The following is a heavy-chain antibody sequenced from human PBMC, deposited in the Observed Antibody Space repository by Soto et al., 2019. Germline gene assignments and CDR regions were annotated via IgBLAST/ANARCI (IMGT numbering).Heavy chain of an antibody. V-gene: IGHV1-8*01. J-gene: IGHJ6*02. CDR2: MNPNRGNT. D-gene: IGHD3-16*02. CDR1: GDTFTSYD. CDR3: ARNYDYVWGSYRLSYYYYGMDV. Sequence: ASVKVSCKASGDTFTSYDINWVRQATGQGLEWMGWMNPNRGNTGYAQKFQGRVTMTRNTSISTAYMELSSLRSEDTAVYYCARNYDYVWGSYRLSYYYYGMDVWGQGTTVTVSS.